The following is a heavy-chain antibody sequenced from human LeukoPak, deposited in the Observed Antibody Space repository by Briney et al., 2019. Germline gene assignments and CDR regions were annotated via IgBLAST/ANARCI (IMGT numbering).Heavy chain of an antibody. CDR1: GYTFTGYY. Sequence: GASVKVSCKASGYTFTGYYMRWVRQAPGQGLEWMGRINPNSGGTNYAQKFQGRVTMTRDTSISTAYMELSRLRSEDTAVYYCASSYCGGDCYRRWFDPWGQGTLVTVSS. V-gene: IGHV1-2*06. CDR2: INPNSGGT. CDR3: ASSYCGGDCYRRWFDP. J-gene: IGHJ5*02. D-gene: IGHD2-21*02.